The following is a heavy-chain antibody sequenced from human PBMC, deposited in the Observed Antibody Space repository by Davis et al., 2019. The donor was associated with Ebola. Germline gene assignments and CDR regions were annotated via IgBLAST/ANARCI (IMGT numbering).Heavy chain of an antibody. D-gene: IGHD6-13*01. Sequence: GESLKISCAASGFTFSSYGMHWVRQAPGKGLEWVAVISYDGSNKYYADSVKGRFTISRDNSKNTLYLQMNSLRAEDTAVYYCAKDKAAAGSNWFDPWGQGTLVTVSS. V-gene: IGHV3-30*18. J-gene: IGHJ5*02. CDR1: GFTFSSYG. CDR3: AKDKAAAGSNWFDP. CDR2: ISYDGSNK.